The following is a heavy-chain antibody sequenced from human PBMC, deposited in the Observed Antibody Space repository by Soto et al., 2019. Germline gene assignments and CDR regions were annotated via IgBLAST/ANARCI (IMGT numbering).Heavy chain of an antibody. CDR1: GFTFSSYA. CDR3: AKDRLWYGSGSYHLY. CDR2: ISGSGGST. Sequence: EVQLLESGGGLVQPGGSLRLSCAASGFTFSSYAMSWVRQAPGKGPEWVSAISGSGGSTYYADSVKGRFTISRDNSKNTLYLQMNSLRAEDTAVYYCAKDRLWYGSGSYHLYWGQGTLVTVSS. V-gene: IGHV3-23*01. D-gene: IGHD3-10*01. J-gene: IGHJ4*02.